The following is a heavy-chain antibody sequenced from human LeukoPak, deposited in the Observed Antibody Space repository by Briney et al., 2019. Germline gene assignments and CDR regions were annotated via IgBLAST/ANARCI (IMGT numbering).Heavy chain of an antibody. CDR2: IYYSGST. V-gene: IGHV4-39*07. J-gene: IGHJ4*02. D-gene: IGHD3-10*01. Sequence: PSETLSLTCTVSGGSISSSPYYWGWIRQPPGKGLEWIGSIYYSGSTYYNPSLKSRVTISVDTSKNQFSLKLSSVTAADTAVYYCASGSITMVRGVMMRYPARYWGQGTLVTVSS. CDR1: GGSISSSPYY. CDR3: ASGSITMVRGVMMRYPARY.